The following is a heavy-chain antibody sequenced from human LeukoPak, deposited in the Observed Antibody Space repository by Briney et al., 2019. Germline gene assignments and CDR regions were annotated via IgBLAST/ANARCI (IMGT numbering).Heavy chain of an antibody. J-gene: IGHJ3*02. D-gene: IGHD3-16*02. CDR2: IWYDGSNK. CDR3: ARELYDYVWGSYRAHDAFDI. V-gene: IGHV3-33*01. CDR1: GFTFSSYG. Sequence: PGGSLRLSCAASGFTFSSYGMHWVRQAPGKGLEWVAVIWYDGSNKYYADSVKGRFTIPRDNSKNTPYLQMNSLRAEDTAVYYCARELYDYVWGSYRAHDAFDIWGQGTMVTVSS.